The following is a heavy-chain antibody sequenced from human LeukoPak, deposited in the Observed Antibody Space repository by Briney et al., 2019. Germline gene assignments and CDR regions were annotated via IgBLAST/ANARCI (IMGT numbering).Heavy chain of an antibody. D-gene: IGHD2-21*01. Sequence: GGSLRLSCAASGFTFSDYSMNWVRQAPGKGLEWVSSISRSSRHVYYGGSVKGRFTISRDNAKNSLFLQMNSLRAEDMAVYYCARDETYCGADCSLDYWGQGTLVTVSS. CDR2: ISRSSRHV. CDR3: ARDETYCGADCSLDY. V-gene: IGHV3-21*01. CDR1: GFTFSDYS. J-gene: IGHJ4*02.